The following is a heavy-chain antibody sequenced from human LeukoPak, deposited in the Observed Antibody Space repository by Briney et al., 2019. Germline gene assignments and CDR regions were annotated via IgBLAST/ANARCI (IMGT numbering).Heavy chain of an antibody. CDR3: ARGNDYGDYEGDAFDI. CDR2: ISDSTSYI. V-gene: IGHV3-21*01. Sequence: GGSLRLSCAASGFTFSDYSMNWVRQAPGKGLEWVSSISDSTSYIYYADSVKGRFTISRDNAKNSLHLQMNSLRAEDTAVYYCARGNDYGDYEGDAFDIWGQGTMVTVSS. J-gene: IGHJ3*02. D-gene: IGHD4-17*01. CDR1: GFTFSDYS.